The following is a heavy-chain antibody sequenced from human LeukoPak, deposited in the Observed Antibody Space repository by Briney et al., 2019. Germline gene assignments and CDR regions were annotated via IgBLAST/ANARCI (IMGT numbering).Heavy chain of an antibody. D-gene: IGHD3-16*01. CDR3: ARNQQLGGHSYYYYGMDV. CDR2: ISGGGVTT. J-gene: IGHJ6*02. V-gene: IGHV3-23*01. Sequence: GGSLRLSCAASGFTFSSYAMTWARQAPGKGLEWVSGISGGGVTTYYADSVKGRFTISRDDSKNTLYLQMNSLRADDTAIYYCARNQQLGGHSYYYYGMDVWGQGTTVTVSS. CDR1: GFTFSSYA.